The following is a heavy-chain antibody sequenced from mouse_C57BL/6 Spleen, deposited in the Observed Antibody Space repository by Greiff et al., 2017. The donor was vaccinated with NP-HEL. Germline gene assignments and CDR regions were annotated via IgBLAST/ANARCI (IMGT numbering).Heavy chain of an antibody. CDR1: GYTFTDYY. Sequence: VQLQQSGPVLVKPGASVKMSCKASGYTFTDYYMNWVKQSHGKSLEWIGVINPYNGGTSSNQKLKGKATLTVDKSSSTAYMERNSLTSEDSAVYYCARGGTYYYGSSSYAMDYWGQGTSVTVSS. D-gene: IGHD1-1*01. CDR2: INPYNGGT. V-gene: IGHV1-19*01. J-gene: IGHJ4*01. CDR3: ARGGTYYYGSSSYAMDY.